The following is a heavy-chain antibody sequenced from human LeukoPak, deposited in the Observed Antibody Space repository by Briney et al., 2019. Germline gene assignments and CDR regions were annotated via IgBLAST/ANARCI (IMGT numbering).Heavy chain of an antibody. D-gene: IGHD4-11*01. V-gene: IGHV5-51*01. CDR2: IYPGDSDT. Sequence: GESLKISCKGSGYSFTSYWIGWVRQMPGKGLEWMGIIYPGDSDTRYSPSFQGQVTISADKSISTAYLQWSSLKASDTAMYYCARFAPEGTVTTGVGYWGQGTLVTVSS. CDR1: GYSFTSYW. J-gene: IGHJ4*02. CDR3: ARFAPEGTVTTGVGY.